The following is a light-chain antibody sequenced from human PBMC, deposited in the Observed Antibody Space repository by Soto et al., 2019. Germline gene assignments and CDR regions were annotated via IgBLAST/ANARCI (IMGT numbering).Light chain of an antibody. CDR2: GAS. V-gene: IGKV3-20*01. Sequence: EIVLTQSPGTLSLSPGERATLSCRASQSVSSSYSAWYQQKPGQAPRLLIYGASSRATGIPDRFSGSGSGTDFTLTISRLEPEDFAVYYCQQYGSSRTFGQGTEVDIK. CDR1: QSVSSSY. CDR3: QQYGSSRT. J-gene: IGKJ1*01.